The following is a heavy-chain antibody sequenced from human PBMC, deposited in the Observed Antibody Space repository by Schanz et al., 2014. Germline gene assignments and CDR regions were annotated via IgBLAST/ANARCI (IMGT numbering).Heavy chain of an antibody. CDR1: GYTFTSYA. Sequence: QVQLVQSGAEVKKPGASVKVSCKASGYTFTSYAINWVRQATGQGLEWMGWMNSKTGNTGYAQRFQGRVTMTRNTSITTAYLEVSSLRSGDTAVYYCTKGRTFGRWGQGTLVTVSA. CDR2: MNSKTGNT. J-gene: IGHJ4*02. V-gene: IGHV1-8*01. CDR3: TKGRTFGR. D-gene: IGHD3-16*01.